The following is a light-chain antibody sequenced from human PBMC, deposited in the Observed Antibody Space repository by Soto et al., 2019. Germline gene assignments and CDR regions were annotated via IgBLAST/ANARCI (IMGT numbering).Light chain of an antibody. CDR1: ESISSY. J-gene: IGKJ2*02. CDR3: QQSYTSPRT. CDR2: GAT. Sequence: DIQMTQSPSSLSASVGDRVTITCRANESISSYLNWYQQKPEQAPKLLICGATSLRTGVPSRFSGSGSGTDFTLSISSLQPEDFATYYCQQSYTSPRTFGQGTKVDIK. V-gene: IGKV1-39*01.